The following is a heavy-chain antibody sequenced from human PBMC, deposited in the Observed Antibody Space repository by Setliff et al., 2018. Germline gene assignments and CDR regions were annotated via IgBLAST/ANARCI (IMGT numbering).Heavy chain of an antibody. J-gene: IGHJ4*02. V-gene: IGHV1-46*02. Sequence: GASVKVSCKASEYTFYKHFIQRLRRAPGQGLEWMGIINPSGGRTSYAQKFQGRVTMTTDTSTSTAYMELRSLSSADTAVNYRARDLWAYCGGDGSVFDSWGQVTLVTVSS. CDR2: INPSGGRT. CDR3: ARDLWAYCGGDGSVFDS. CDR1: EYTFYKHF. D-gene: IGHD2-21*02.